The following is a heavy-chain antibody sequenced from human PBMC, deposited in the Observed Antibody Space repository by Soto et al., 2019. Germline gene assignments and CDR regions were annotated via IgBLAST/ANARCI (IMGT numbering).Heavy chain of an antibody. V-gene: IGHV1-69*12. CDR3: ARDREFYENQSQGYFDL. Sequence: QVRLAQSGAEVKKPGSSVRLSCKISGGAFDTYAFSWVRQAPGQGLEWVGGIVPLYGTANYAQKLEGRVTITADDSTSTTYIELRSLTFDDSAVYFCARDREFYENQSQGYFDLWGPGTLVTVSA. J-gene: IGHJ4*02. CDR1: GGAFDTYA. CDR2: IVPLYGTA. D-gene: IGHD3-10*01.